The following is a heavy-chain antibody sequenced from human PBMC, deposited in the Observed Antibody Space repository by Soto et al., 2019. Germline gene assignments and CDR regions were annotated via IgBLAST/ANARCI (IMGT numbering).Heavy chain of an antibody. V-gene: IGHV3-30-3*01. Sequence: ESGGGVVQPGRSLRLSCAASGFTFSSYAMHWVRQAPGKGLEWVAVISYDGSNKYYADSVKGRFTISRDNSKNTLYLQMNSLRAEDTAVYYCARDPSEQWSHWYFDLWGRGTLVTVSS. J-gene: IGHJ2*01. CDR2: ISYDGSNK. CDR1: GFTFSSYA. CDR3: ARDPSEQWSHWYFDL. D-gene: IGHD6-19*01.